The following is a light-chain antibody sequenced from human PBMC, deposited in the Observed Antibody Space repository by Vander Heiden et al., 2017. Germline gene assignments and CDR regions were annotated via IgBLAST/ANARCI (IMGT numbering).Light chain of an antibody. V-gene: IGKV4-1*01. CDR2: WAS. J-gene: IGKJ1*01. Sequence: IVMTQSPDSLAVSLGERATINCKSSQRVLYSSNNKNYLAWYQQKPGQPPKLLIYWASTRESGVPDRFSGAGSGTDFTLTISSLQAEDVAVYYCQQYYSTPRTFGHGTKVELK. CDR1: QRVLYSSNNKNY. CDR3: QQYYSTPRT.